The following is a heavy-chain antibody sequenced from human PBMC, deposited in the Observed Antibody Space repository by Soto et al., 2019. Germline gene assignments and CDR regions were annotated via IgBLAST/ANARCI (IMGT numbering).Heavy chain of an antibody. CDR2: IWYDGSNK. V-gene: IGHV3-33*01. Sequence: LRLSFAASGXTFSSYGMHWVRQAPGKGLEWVAVIWYDGSNKYYADSVKGRFTISRDNSKNTLYLQMNSLRAEDTAVYYCARDGMCSSTSCYSYYYYGMDVWGQGTTVTVSS. CDR1: GXTFSSYG. CDR3: ARDGMCSSTSCYSYYYYGMDV. D-gene: IGHD2-2*02. J-gene: IGHJ6*02.